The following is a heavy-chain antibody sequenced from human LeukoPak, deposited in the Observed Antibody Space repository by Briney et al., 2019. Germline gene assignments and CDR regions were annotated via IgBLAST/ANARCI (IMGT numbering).Heavy chain of an antibody. J-gene: IGHJ6*03. CDR2: IRYDGSNK. Sequence: GGSLRLSCAASGFSFSSYGMHWVRQAPGKGLEWVAFIRYDGSNKYYADSVKGRFTISRDNSKNTLYLQMNSLRVEDTAVYYCATTRKDYYYYYYMDVWGKGTTVTVSS. V-gene: IGHV3-30*02. CDR3: ATTRKDYYYYYYMDV. D-gene: IGHD1-1*01. CDR1: GFSFSSYG.